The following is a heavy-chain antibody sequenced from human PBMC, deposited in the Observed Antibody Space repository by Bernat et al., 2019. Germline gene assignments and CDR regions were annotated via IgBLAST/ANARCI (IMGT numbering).Heavy chain of an antibody. CDR3: GRQYDH. D-gene: IGHD3-3*01. J-gene: IGHJ4*02. CDR1: GFSFSSYW. V-gene: IGHV3-74*01. CDR2: IKGDGSSS. Sequence: EVQLVESGGGLVQPGGSLRLSCAASGFSFSSYWMHWVCQAPGKGLVWVSRIKGDGSSSNYAEAVKGRFTISRDNAKNTLYLQLNSLGTEDTAAYYCGRQYDHWGQGTMVTVSS.